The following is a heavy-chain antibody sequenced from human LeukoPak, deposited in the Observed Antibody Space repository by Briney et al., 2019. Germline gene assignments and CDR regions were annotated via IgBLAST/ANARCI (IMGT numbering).Heavy chain of an antibody. V-gene: IGHV4-39*07. D-gene: IGHD1-26*01. Sequence: SETLSLTCTVSGGSISSSSYYWGWIRQPPGKGLEWIGSIYYSGSTYYNPSLKSRVTISVDTSKNQSSLKLSSVTAADTAVYYCARANWELLRSVPLTIDYWGQGTLVTVSS. CDR1: GGSISSSSYY. J-gene: IGHJ4*02. CDR2: IYYSGST. CDR3: ARANWELLRSVPLTIDY.